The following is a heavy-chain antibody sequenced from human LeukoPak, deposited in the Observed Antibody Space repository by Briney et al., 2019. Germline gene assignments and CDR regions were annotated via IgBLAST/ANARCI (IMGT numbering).Heavy chain of an antibody. V-gene: IGHV3-11*01. CDR3: ARGGYSYTYGWFDP. D-gene: IGHD5-18*01. J-gene: IGHJ5*02. Sequence: GGSLRLSCAASGFTFSDYYMSWIRQAPGKGLEWVSYISSSGSTMYYTDSVKGRFTISRDDAKNSMYLQMNSLRAEDTAVYYCARGGYSYTYGWFDPWGQGTLVTVSS. CDR1: GFTFSDYY. CDR2: ISSSGSTM.